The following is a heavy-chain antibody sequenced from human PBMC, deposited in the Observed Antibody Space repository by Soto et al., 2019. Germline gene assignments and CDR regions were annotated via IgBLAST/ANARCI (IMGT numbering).Heavy chain of an antibody. Sequence: QVQLVQSGAEVKKPGASVKVSCKASGYTFSSNGVSWVRQAPGPGLEWMGWISTFKGNAHYAQKFQGRVTMTTDTTTNAAYMELGSLNADDTAVYYCARLNGYSGGWYDYWGQGTLVTVSS. D-gene: IGHD6-19*01. CDR1: GYTFSSNG. CDR3: ARLNGYSGGWYDY. CDR2: ISTFKGNA. J-gene: IGHJ4*02. V-gene: IGHV1-18*04.